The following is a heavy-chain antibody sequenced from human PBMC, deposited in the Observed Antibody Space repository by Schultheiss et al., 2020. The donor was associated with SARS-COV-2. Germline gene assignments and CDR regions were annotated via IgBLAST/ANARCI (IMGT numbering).Heavy chain of an antibody. CDR3: NVLTHIVVVIAIYQYYYYYYMDV. CDR1: GFTFSSYE. J-gene: IGHJ6*03. Sequence: GGSLRLSCAASGFTFSSYEMNWVRQAPGKGLEWVSYISSSGSTIYYADSVKGRFTISRENAKNSLYLQMNSLRAGDTAVYYCNVLTHIVVVIAIYQYYYYYYMDVWGKGTTVTVSS. V-gene: IGHV3-48*03. D-gene: IGHD2-21*01. CDR2: ISSSGSTI.